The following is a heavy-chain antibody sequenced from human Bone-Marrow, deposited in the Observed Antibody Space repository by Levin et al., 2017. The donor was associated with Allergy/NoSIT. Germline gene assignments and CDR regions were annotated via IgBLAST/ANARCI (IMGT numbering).Heavy chain of an antibody. J-gene: IGHJ6*02. Sequence: GVSLKISCAASGFTFNIYGMQWVRQAPGKGLQWVAVISADGRNQNYADSVKGRFSISRDNSKNTLYLQMNSLRVEDTAVYYCARGYYHSMDVWGQGTTVTASS. CDR2: ISADGRNQ. CDR1: GFTFNIYG. CDR3: ARGYYHSMDV. V-gene: IGHV3-33*01. D-gene: IGHD3-16*01.